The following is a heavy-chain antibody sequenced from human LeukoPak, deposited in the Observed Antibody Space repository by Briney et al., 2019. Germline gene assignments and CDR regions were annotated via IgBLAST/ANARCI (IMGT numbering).Heavy chain of an antibody. CDR1: GGSFSGYY. CDR3: ASPWGYGSGI. J-gene: IGHJ4*02. V-gene: IGHV4-34*01. Sequence: SETLSLTCAVYGGSFSGYYWSWIRQPPGKGLEWIGEINHSGSTNYNPSLKSRVTISVDTSKKQFSLKLSSVTAADTAMYYCASPWGYGSGIWGQGTLVTVSS. CDR2: INHSGST. D-gene: IGHD3-10*01.